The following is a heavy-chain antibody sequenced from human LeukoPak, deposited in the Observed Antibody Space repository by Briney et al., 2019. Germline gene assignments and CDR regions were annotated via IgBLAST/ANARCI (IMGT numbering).Heavy chain of an antibody. V-gene: IGHV1-69*05. CDR3: ASTYDSSGYYYYNFDY. CDR2: IIPIFGTA. CDR1: GGTFSRYA. J-gene: IGHJ4*02. D-gene: IGHD3-22*01. Sequence: ASVKVSCKASGGTFSRYAISWVRQAPGQGLEWMGGIIPIFGTANYAQKFQGRVTITTDESTSTAYMELSSLRSEDTAVYYCASTYDSSGYYYYNFDYWGQGTLVTVSS.